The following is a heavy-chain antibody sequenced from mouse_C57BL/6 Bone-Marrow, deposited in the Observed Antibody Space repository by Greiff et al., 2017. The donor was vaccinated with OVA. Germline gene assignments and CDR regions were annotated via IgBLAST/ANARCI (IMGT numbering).Heavy chain of an antibody. D-gene: IGHD2-3*01. J-gene: IGHJ2*01. CDR2: ISSGGSYT. Sequence: EVQLVESGGDLVKPGGSLKLSCAASGFTFSSYGMSWVRQTPDKRLEWVATISSGGSYTYYPDSVKGRFTISRDKDKNTLYLQMSSLKSEDTAMYYCARRRYYDYWGQGTTLTVSS. CDR3: ARRRYYDY. V-gene: IGHV5-6*01. CDR1: GFTFSSYG.